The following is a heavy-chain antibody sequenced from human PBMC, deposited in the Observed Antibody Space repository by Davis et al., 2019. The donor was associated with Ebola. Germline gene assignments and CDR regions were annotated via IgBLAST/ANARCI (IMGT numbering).Heavy chain of an antibody. V-gene: IGHV3-23*01. CDR3: ARVLVVVTPYFDY. Sequence: GESLKISCAASGFTFSSYGMHWVRQAPGKGPEWVSAISGSGGSTYYADSVKGRFTISRDNSKNTLYLQMNSLRAEDTAVYYCARVLVVVTPYFDYWGQGTLVTVSS. D-gene: IGHD2-21*02. CDR1: GFTFSSYG. CDR2: ISGSGGST. J-gene: IGHJ4*02.